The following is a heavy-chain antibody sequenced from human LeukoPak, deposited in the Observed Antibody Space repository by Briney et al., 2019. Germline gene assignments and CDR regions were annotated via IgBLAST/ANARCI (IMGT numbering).Heavy chain of an antibody. Sequence: SETLSLTCTVSGCSVSSGSYYWSWIRQPPGKGLEWIGNICYSGSTNYNPSLKSRVTISVDTSKNQFSLKLSSVTAADTAVYYWARVYGDYAEDWIDPWGQGTLVTVSS. CDR2: ICYSGST. D-gene: IGHD4-17*01. CDR3: ARVYGDYAEDWIDP. V-gene: IGHV4-61*01. CDR1: GCSVSSGSYY. J-gene: IGHJ5*02.